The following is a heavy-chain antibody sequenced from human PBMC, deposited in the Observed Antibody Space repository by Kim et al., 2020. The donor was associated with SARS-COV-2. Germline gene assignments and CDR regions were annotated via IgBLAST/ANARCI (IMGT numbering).Heavy chain of an antibody. CDR3: ARGHGNGWRGDY. Sequence: GGSLRLSCAASGFTFSSYWMHWVRQAPGKGLVWISAINNGGTYTKYADSVKGRFTISRDNAKNTLYVQMNSLRVEDTALYYCARGHGNGWRGDYWGQGTLGTVSS. V-gene: IGHV3-74*01. D-gene: IGHD6-19*01. CDR1: GFTFSSYW. J-gene: IGHJ4*02. CDR2: INNGGTYT.